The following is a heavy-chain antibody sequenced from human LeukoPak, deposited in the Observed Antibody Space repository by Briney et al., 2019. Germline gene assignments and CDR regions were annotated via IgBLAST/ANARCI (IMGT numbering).Heavy chain of an antibody. V-gene: IGHV1-69*13. CDR3: ARDTAVAGTFDY. Sequence: GASVKVSCKASGGTFSSYAISWVRQAPGQGLEWMGGIIPIFGTANYAQKFQGRVTITADESTSTAYMELSSLRSEDTAVYYCARDTAVAGTFDYWGQGTLVTVSS. CDR2: IIPIFGTA. CDR1: GGTFSSYA. J-gene: IGHJ4*02. D-gene: IGHD6-19*01.